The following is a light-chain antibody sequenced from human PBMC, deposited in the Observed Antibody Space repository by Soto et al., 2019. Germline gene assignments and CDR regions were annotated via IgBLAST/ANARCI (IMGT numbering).Light chain of an antibody. CDR1: QSISYY. CDR2: TAS. CDR3: QQSQNTPPWT. V-gene: IGKV1-39*01. Sequence: DIHMTQSRSSLSASVGGRVTISCRSSQSISYYLNWYQQKPGTAPKLLIYTASILQSGVPSRFSGSGSGTDFTLTITGLQPEDFATYYCQQSQNTPPWTFGQGAKVDI. J-gene: IGKJ1*01.